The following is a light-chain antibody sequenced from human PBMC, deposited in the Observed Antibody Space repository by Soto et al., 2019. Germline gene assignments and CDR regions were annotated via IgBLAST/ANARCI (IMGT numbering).Light chain of an antibody. CDR1: SSNIGNNY. Sequence: QSVLTQPPSVSAAPGPRVTISCSGSSSNIGNNYVSWYQQLPGTAPKLLIYDNDKRPSGIPDRFSGSKSGTSATLGVTGLQTGDEADYYCATWDSSLSAGVFGGGTKLTVL. CDR2: DND. J-gene: IGLJ2*01. CDR3: ATWDSSLSAGV. V-gene: IGLV1-51*01.